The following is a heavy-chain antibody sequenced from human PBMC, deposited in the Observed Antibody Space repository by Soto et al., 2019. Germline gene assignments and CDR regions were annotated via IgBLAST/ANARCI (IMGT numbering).Heavy chain of an antibody. V-gene: IGHV1-2*02. J-gene: IGHJ4*02. CDR3: SRASAVTGGSSNSLPNDY. D-gene: IGHD6-19*01. Sequence: ASVKVSCKASGYTFTDYYMHWVRQAPGQGLEWMGWINPTSGGTSYAQNFQGRVTMTRDTSISTAYMELSRLSSDDTAVYYCSRASAVTGGSSNSLPNDYWGQGTLVTVSS. CDR2: INPTSGGT. CDR1: GYTFTDYY.